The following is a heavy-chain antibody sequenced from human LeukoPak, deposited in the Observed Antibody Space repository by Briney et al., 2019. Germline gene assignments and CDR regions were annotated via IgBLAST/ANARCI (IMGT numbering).Heavy chain of an antibody. CDR1: GYTFTSYA. J-gene: IGHJ4*02. CDR2: INAGNGNT. Sequence: ASVKVSCKASGYTFTSYAMHWVRQAPGQRLEWMGWINAGNGNTKYSQKFQGRVTITRDTSASTAYMELSSLRSEDTAVYYCARGSTSDWPLDHWGQGTLVTISS. D-gene: IGHD6-19*01. V-gene: IGHV1-3*01. CDR3: ARGSTSDWPLDH.